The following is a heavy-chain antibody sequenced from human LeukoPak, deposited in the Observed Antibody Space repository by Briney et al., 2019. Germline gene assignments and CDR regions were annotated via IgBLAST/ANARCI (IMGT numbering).Heavy chain of an antibody. CDR1: GFTFDDYA. J-gene: IGHJ5*02. CDR2: ISSSSSYI. CDR3: ARDRVGATRALNWFDP. D-gene: IGHD1-26*01. Sequence: GRSLRLSCAASGFTFDDYAMHWVRQVPGKGLEWVSSISSSSSYIYYADSVKGRFTISRDNAKNSLYLQMNSLRAEDTAVYYCARDRVGATRALNWFDPWGQGTLVTVSS. V-gene: IGHV3-21*01.